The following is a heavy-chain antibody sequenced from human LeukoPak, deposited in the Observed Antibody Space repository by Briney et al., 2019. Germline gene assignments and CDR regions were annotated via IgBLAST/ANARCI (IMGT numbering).Heavy chain of an antibody. J-gene: IGHJ4*02. D-gene: IGHD6-19*01. V-gene: IGHV4-39*07. CDR1: GVSISSSSYY. Sequence: SETLSLTCTVSGVSISSSSYYWGWIRQPPGKGLEWIGSIYYSGSTYYNPSLKSRVTISVDTSKNQFSLKLSSVTAADTAVYYCARRGIAVEDSAPFDYWGQGTLVTVSS. CDR3: ARRGIAVEDSAPFDY. CDR2: IYYSGST.